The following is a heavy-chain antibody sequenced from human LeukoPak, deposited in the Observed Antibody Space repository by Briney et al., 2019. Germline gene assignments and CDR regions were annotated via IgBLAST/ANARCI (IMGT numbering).Heavy chain of an antibody. CDR1: GYTFTSYY. Sequence: GASVKVSCKASGYTFTSYYMHWVRQAPGQGLGWMGIINPSGGSTSYAQKFQGRVTMTRDTSTSTVYMELSSLRSEDTAVYYCARDLVAARKVENFDYWGQGTLVTVSS. CDR2: INPSGGST. D-gene: IGHD6-6*01. J-gene: IGHJ4*02. V-gene: IGHV1-46*01. CDR3: ARDLVAARKVENFDY.